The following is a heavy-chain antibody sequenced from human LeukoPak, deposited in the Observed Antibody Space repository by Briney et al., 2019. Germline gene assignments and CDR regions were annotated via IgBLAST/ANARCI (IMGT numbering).Heavy chain of an antibody. CDR2: ISPNSGGT. CDR3: AKDRGSSFLMGRSPVSL. V-gene: IGHV1-2*02. Sequence: GASVKVSCKASGYTFTGYYIHWVRQAPGLGLEWVGWISPNSGGTNYAQKFQGRVTMTRDTSISTAYMELSMLKSDDTAVYYCAKDRGSSFLMGRSPVSLWGQGTLVTVSS. CDR1: GYTFTGYY. J-gene: IGHJ4*02. D-gene: IGHD3-10*01.